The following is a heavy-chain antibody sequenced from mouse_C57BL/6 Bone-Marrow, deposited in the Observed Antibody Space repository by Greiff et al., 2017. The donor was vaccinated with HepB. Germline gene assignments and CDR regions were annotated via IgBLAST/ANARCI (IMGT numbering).Heavy chain of an antibody. V-gene: IGHV1-19*01. J-gene: IGHJ2*01. D-gene: IGHD2-3*01. CDR2: INPYNGGT. CDR1: GYTFTDYY. Sequence: VHVKQSGPVLVKPGASVKMSCKASGYTFTDYYMNWVKQSHGKSLEWIGVINPYNGGTSYNQKFKGKATLTVDKSSSTAYMELNSLTSEDCAVYYCARGDGYWGQGTTLTVSS. CDR3: ARGDGY.